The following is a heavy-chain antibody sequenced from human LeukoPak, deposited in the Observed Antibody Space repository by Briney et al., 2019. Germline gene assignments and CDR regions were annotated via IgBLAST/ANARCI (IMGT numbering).Heavy chain of an antibody. V-gene: IGHV3-23*01. Sequence: PGGSLRLSCAASGFTFSSYAMSWVRQAPGKGLEWVSAVSGSGGSTYYADSVKGRFTISRDNSKNTLYLQMDSLRAEDTAVYYCAKVRGNIAVAGTGFDYWGQGTLVTVSS. J-gene: IGHJ4*02. CDR2: VSGSGGST. D-gene: IGHD6-19*01. CDR3: AKVRGNIAVAGTGFDY. CDR1: GFTFSSYA.